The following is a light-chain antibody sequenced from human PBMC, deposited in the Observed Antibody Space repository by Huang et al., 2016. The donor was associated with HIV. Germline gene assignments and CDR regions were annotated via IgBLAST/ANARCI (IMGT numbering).Light chain of an antibody. CDR3: QQYDNWPYT. Sequence: EIVMTQSPATLSVSPGERATLSCRASQTVSSQLAWYQQTPGQAPRLLIYGASTRDTGIPHRVSGSGSGAEFTLTSSSLQSEEFAVYYCQQYDNWPYTFGQGTNLEIK. V-gene: IGKV3-15*01. J-gene: IGKJ2*01. CDR2: GAS. CDR1: QTVSSQ.